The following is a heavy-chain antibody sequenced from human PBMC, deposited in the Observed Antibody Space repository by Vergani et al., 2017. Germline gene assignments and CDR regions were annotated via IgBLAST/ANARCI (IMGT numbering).Heavy chain of an antibody. CDR1: GFALNRHA. D-gene: IGHD3-10*01. Sequence: QVQLVESGGGVVQPGTSLRLSCVVSGFALNRHAMYWVRQAPGKGLEWVVGISFDGTNEYYPDLVKGRFTISRDIAKNRLYLQMNSLRDEDTGVYYCASDRYYLGSGSCPYFSYYGLDGWGPGTAVTVSS. CDR3: ASDRYYLGSGSCPYFSYYGLDG. J-gene: IGHJ6*02. V-gene: IGHV3-30-3*01. CDR2: ISFDGTNE.